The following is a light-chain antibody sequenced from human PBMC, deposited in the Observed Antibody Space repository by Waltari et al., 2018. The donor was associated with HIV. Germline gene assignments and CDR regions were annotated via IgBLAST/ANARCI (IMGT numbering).Light chain of an antibody. CDR3: AAWDDSVNGWV. CDR1: SSNIGSFY. J-gene: IGLJ3*02. V-gene: IGLV1-47*01. Sequence: QSVLTQPPSASGTPGQRVTISCSGSSSNIGSFYVYWYQQLPGSAPKLLIYRNNQRPSAVPDRFSGSKYGTSDSLALSGLQSEDEAHYYCAAWDDSVNGWVFGGGTKLTVL. CDR2: RNN.